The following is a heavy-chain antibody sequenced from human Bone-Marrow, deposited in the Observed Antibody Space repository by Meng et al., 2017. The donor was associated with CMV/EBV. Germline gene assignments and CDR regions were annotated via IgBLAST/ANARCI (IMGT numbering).Heavy chain of an antibody. D-gene: IGHD3-3*02. J-gene: IGHJ4*02. CDR3: TTISSPFDY. CDR2: TKQDGREQ. V-gene: IGHV3-7*01. CDR1: GITFNRYW. Sequence: LSLTCAASGITFNRYWMSWVRQAPGKGLEWVANTKQDGREQYYVDSVKGRFTISRDNAKNSVYLQMNSLRAEDTAIYYCTTISSPFDYWGRGTLVTVSS.